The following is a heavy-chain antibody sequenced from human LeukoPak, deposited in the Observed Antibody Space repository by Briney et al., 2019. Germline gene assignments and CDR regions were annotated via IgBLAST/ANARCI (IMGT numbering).Heavy chain of an antibody. CDR3: ARDRYGDGFAHFDY. V-gene: IGHV1-18*01. CDR1: GYTFTKFA. Sequence: ASVNVSCKTSGYTFTKFAISWVRQAPGQGLEWMGWISTYNGDTRYPQKFQGRVTMTTDTATSTVYMELRSLTSDDAAVYYCARDRYGDGFAHFDYWGQGALVTVSS. CDR2: ISTYNGDT. J-gene: IGHJ4*02. D-gene: IGHD5-24*01.